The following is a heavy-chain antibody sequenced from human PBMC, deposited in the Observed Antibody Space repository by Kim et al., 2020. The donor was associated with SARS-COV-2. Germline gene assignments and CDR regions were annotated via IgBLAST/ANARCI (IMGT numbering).Heavy chain of an antibody. D-gene: IGHD2-2*02. CDR3: ARDRGGYQLLYPYYYYYGMDV. Sequence: GGSLRLSCAASGFTFSSYAMHWVRQAPGKGLEWVAVISYDGSNKYYADSVKGRFTISRDNSKNTLYLQMNSLRAEDTAVYYCARDRGGYQLLYPYYYYYGMDVWGQGTTVTVSS. CDR1: GFTFSSYA. V-gene: IGHV3-30-3*01. J-gene: IGHJ6*02. CDR2: ISYDGSNK.